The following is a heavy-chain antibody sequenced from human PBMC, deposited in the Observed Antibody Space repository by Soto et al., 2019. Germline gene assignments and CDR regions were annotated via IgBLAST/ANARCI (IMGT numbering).Heavy chain of an antibody. V-gene: IGHV4-4*07. CDR3: VRDGTKTLRDWFDP. CDR1: GASISGFY. D-gene: IGHD1-1*01. Sequence: SETLSLTSTVSGASISGFYWSWIRKSAGKGPEWIGRIYATGTTDYNPSLKSRVMMSVDTSKKQFSLKLRSVTAADTAVYYCVRDGTKTLRDWFDPWGQGISVTVSS. CDR2: IYATGTT. J-gene: IGHJ5*02.